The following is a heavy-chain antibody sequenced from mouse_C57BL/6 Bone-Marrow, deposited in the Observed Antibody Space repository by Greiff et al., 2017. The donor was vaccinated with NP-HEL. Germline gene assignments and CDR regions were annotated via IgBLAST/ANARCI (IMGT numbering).Heavy chain of an antibody. D-gene: IGHD2-3*01. J-gene: IGHJ3*01. CDR1: GFTFSDYY. Sequence: EVKLVESGGGLVQPGGSLKLSCAASGFTFSDYYMYWVRQTPEKRLEWVAYISNGGGSTYYPDTVKGRFTISRDNAKNTLYLQMSRLKSEDTAMYYCARTIYDGYYAYAYWGQGTLVTVSA. V-gene: IGHV5-12*01. CDR2: ISNGGGST. CDR3: ARTIYDGYYAYAY.